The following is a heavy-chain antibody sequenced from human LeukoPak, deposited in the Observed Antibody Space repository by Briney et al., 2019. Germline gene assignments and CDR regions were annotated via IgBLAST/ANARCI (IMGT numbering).Heavy chain of an antibody. Sequence: PSETLSLTRTVSGGFISHYYWSWIRESAGKGLEWVWRIPSSGSTNFNPSLRSRVTMSADTFKHQFSLWLASVTAADTALYYCARGIATITQDSFDVWGLGTMVTVSS. CDR3: ARGIATITQDSFDV. V-gene: IGHV4-4*07. D-gene: IGHD1-26*01. CDR2: IPSSGST. CDR1: GGFISHYY. J-gene: IGHJ3*01.